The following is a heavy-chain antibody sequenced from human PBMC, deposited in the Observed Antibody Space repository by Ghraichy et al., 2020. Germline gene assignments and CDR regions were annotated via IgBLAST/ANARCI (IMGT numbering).Heavy chain of an antibody. CDR2: IGAYGSVT. CDR1: GFTITDYW. D-gene: IGHD1-1*01. CDR3: VRGTQNWKGVDF. J-gene: IGHJ4*02. Sequence: GESLNISCAASGFTITDYWMHWVRQTPGEGLVWVSEIGAYGSVTNYADSVKGRFTISRDYAKNTLYLQMNSLEVEDTAVYYCVRGTQNWKGVDFWGQGSLVTVSS. V-gene: IGHV3-74*01.